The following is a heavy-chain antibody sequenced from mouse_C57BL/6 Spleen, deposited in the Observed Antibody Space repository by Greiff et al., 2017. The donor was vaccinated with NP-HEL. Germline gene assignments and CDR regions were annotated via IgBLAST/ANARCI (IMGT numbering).Heavy chain of an antibody. CDR1: GYAFSSYW. CDR3: ARLGTTVAATRYFDY. D-gene: IGHD1-1*01. J-gene: IGHJ2*01. CDR2: IYPGDGDT. V-gene: IGHV1-80*01. Sequence: QVQLQQSGAELVKPGASVKISCKASGYAFSSYWMNWVKQRPGKGLEWIGQIYPGDGDTNYNGKFKGKATLTADKSSSTAYMQLSSLTSEDSAVYFCARLGTTVAATRYFDYWGQGTTLTVSS.